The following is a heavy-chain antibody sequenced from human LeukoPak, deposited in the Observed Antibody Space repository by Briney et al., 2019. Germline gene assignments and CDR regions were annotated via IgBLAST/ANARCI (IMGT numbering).Heavy chain of an antibody. Sequence: GGSLRLSCAASGFTFSSYGIHWVRQAPGKGLEWVAVIWDDGSNKYYPDSVEGRFTISRDNSENTLYLQVNSLRAEDTAVYYCARDANFGYDAFDIWGQGTMVTVSS. CDR2: IWDDGSNK. CDR3: ARDANFGYDAFDI. D-gene: IGHD3-10*01. V-gene: IGHV3-33*08. J-gene: IGHJ3*02. CDR1: GFTFSSYG.